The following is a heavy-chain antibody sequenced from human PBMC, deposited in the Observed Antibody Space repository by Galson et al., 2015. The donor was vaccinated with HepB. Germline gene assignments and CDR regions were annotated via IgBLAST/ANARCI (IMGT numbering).Heavy chain of an antibody. Sequence: YYGGSTYYNPSLKGRVTISVDTSKNQFSLKLSSVTAADTAVYYCARDLIGRNWFDPWGQGTLVTVSS. J-gene: IGHJ5*02. CDR3: ARDLIGRNWFDP. V-gene: IGHV4-31*02. D-gene: IGHD3-16*02. CDR2: YYGGST.